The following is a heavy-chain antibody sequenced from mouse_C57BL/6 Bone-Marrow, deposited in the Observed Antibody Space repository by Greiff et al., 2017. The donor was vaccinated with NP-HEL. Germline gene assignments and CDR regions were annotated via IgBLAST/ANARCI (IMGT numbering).Heavy chain of an antibody. V-gene: IGHV14-2*01. J-gene: IGHJ4*01. CDR3: AISRICYYGNSYRAMDY. D-gene: IGHD1-1*01. CDR2: IDPEDGET. Sequence: VQLQQSGAELVKPGASVKLSCTASGFNITDYYMHWVKQRTEQGLEWIGRIDPEDGETKYAPKFQGKATITADTSSNTAYLQLSSLTSEDTAVYYCAISRICYYGNSYRAMDYWGQGTSVTVSS. CDR1: GFNITDYY.